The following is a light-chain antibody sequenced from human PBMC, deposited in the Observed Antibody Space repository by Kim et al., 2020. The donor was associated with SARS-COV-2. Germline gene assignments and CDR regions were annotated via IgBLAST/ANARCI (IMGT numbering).Light chain of an antibody. CDR3: CSYALSGTVL. V-gene: IGLV2-23*02. CDR1: SSDVGNYNL. Sequence: GQSITISCTGTSSDVGNYNLVSWYQQHPGKAPKVLIFDVTKRPSGVSYRFSASKSGNTASLTISELQAHDEADYYCCSYALSGTVLFVGGTQLTVL. CDR2: DVT. J-gene: IGLJ2*01.